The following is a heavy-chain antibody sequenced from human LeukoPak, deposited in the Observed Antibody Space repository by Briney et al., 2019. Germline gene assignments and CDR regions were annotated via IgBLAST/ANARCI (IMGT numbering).Heavy chain of an antibody. J-gene: IGHJ4*02. D-gene: IGHD3-16*02. CDR3: ARAGPYDYVWGSYRVDY. Sequence: ASVKVSCKASGYTFTSYYMHWVRQAPGQGLEWMGIINPSGGSTSYAQKFQGRVTMSRDTSTSTVYMELSSLRSEDTAVYYCARAGPYDYVWGSYRVDYWGQGTLVTVSS. CDR1: GYTFTSYY. CDR2: INPSGGST. V-gene: IGHV1-46*01.